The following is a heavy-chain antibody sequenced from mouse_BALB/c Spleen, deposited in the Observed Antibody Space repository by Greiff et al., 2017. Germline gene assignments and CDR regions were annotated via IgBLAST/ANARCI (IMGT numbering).Heavy chain of an antibody. J-gene: IGHJ2*01. CDR1: GYSITSDYA. Sequence: EVKLQESGPGLVKPSQSLSLTCTVTGYSITSDYAWNWIRQFPGNKLEWMGYISYSGSTSYNPSLKSRISITRDTSKNQFFLQLNSVTTEDTATYYCARGYYYGSSPFDYWGQGTTLTVSP. D-gene: IGHD1-1*01. V-gene: IGHV3-2*02. CDR3: ARGYYYGSSPFDY. CDR2: ISYSGST.